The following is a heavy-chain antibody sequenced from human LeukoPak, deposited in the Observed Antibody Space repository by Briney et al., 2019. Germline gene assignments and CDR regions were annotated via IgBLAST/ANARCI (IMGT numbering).Heavy chain of an antibody. J-gene: IGHJ4*02. CDR3: AKEYSSGH. V-gene: IGHV3-23*01. CDR2: ISGRGDNT. CDR1: GFTFSSYA. D-gene: IGHD6-19*01. Sequence: GGSLRLSCAASGFTFSSYATSWVRQAPGKGLEWVSGISGRGDNTYYADSVKGRFSISRDNSKNTLYLQMNSLRAEDTALYFCAKEYSSGHWGQGTLVTVSS.